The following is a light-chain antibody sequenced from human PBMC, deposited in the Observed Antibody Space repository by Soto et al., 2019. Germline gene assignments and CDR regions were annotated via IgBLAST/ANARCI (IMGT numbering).Light chain of an antibody. CDR1: SSDVGGYNF. Sequence: QSALTQPPSASGSPGQSVIISCTGTSSDVGGYNFVSWFQQHPGKAPKLMIYEVTKRPSGVPDRFSGSKSGNTASLTVSGLQAEDEADYYCSSYADRNKFLFGGGTKLTVL. V-gene: IGLV2-8*01. CDR2: EVT. J-gene: IGLJ3*02. CDR3: SSYADRNKFL.